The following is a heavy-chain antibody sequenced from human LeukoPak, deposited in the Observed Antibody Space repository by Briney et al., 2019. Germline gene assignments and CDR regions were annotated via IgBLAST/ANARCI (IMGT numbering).Heavy chain of an antibody. D-gene: IGHD3-3*01. J-gene: IGHJ6*03. Sequence: GGSLRLSCAASGFSFSSYSMNWVRQAPGKGLEWISYIGASSATIYYADSVQGRFTISRDNAKNSLYLQMDNLRAEDTAVYYCAKVFGVGYFYYMDVWGKGTTVTVSS. CDR1: GFSFSSYS. V-gene: IGHV3-48*04. CDR2: IGASSATI. CDR3: AKVFGVGYFYYMDV.